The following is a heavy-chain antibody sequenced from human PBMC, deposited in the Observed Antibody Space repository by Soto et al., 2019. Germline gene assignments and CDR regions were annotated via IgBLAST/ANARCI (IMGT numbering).Heavy chain of an antibody. V-gene: IGHV4-4*02. CDR2: IYHSGST. Sequence: PSETLSLTCAVSGGSIXSSNWWIWVRQPPGKGLEWIGEIYHSGSTNYNPSLKSRVTISVDKSKNQFSLKLSSVTAADTAVYYCARFNSGNYYEAFDIWGQGTMLTVSS. J-gene: IGHJ3*02. CDR3: ARFNSGNYYEAFDI. CDR1: GGSIXSSNW. D-gene: IGHD1-26*01.